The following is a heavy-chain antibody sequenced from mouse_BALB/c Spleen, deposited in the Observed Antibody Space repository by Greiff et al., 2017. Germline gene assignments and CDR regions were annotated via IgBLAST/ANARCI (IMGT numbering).Heavy chain of an antibody. CDR2: IYPGGGYT. CDR1: GYTFTNYW. CDR3: ARWGSSGFAY. D-gene: IGHD3-1*01. V-gene: IGHV1-63*02. J-gene: IGHJ3*01. Sequence: VQGVESGAELVRPGTSVKISCKASGYTFTNYWLGWVKQRPGHGLEWIGDIYPGGGYTNYNEKFKGKATLTADTSSSTAYMQLSSLTSEDSAVYFCARWGSSGFAYWGQGTLVTVSA.